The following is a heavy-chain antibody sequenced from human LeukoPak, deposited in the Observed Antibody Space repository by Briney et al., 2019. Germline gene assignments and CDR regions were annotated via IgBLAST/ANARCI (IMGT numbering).Heavy chain of an antibody. Sequence: PGGSLRLSCAASGFIFSSYAMSWVRQAPGKGLEWVSTISGSGGSTYYADSVKGRFTISRDNSKNTVYLQMNSLRAEDTAVYYCSKSGSRDWDYFDYWGQGTLVTASS. CDR3: SKSGSRDWDYFDY. CDR2: ISGSGGST. CDR1: GFIFSSYA. D-gene: IGHD6-19*01. J-gene: IGHJ4*02. V-gene: IGHV3-23*01.